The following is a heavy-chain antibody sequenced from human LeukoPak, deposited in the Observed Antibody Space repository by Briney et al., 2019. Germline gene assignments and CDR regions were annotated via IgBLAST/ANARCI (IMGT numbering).Heavy chain of an antibody. CDR2: ISSSGNTT. CDR3: ARDDYGSGSWNDY. Sequence: GGSLRLSCAASGFTFSSYSMNWVRQAPGKGLECVSYISSSGNTTYHADSVKGRFTISRDNAKNSLYLQMSSLRAEDTALYYCARDDYGSGSWNDYWGQGTLVTVSS. V-gene: IGHV3-48*04. D-gene: IGHD3-10*01. J-gene: IGHJ4*02. CDR1: GFTFSSYS.